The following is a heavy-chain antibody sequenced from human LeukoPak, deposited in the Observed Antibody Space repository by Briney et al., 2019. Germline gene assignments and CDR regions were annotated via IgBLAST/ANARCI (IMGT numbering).Heavy chain of an antibody. V-gene: IGHV4-31*03. Sequence: SQTLSLTCTVSGGSISSGGYYWCWIRQHPGEGLEWIGYIYYSGSTYYNPSLKSRVTISVDTSKNQFSLKLSSVTAADTAVYYCARANLWYDSGGSELDYWGQGTLVTVSS. CDR2: IYYSGST. J-gene: IGHJ4*02. CDR3: ARANLWYDSGGSELDY. D-gene: IGHD3-22*01. CDR1: GGSISSGGYY.